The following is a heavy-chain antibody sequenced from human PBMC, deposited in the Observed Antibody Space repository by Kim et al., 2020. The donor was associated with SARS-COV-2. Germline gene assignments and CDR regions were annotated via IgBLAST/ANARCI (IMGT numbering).Heavy chain of an antibody. D-gene: IGHD1-26*01. CDR3: ARRREPDY. CDR2: SDT. J-gene: IGHJ4*02. Sequence: SDTRYSPAFQGQVTISADKSISTAYLQWSSLKASDTAMYYCARRREPDYWGQGTLVTVSS. V-gene: IGHV5-51*01.